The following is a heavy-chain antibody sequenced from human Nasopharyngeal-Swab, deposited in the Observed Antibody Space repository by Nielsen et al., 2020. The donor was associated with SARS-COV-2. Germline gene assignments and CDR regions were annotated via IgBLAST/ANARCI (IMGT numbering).Heavy chain of an antibody. CDR2: INNDGSTT. CDR3: TSGWFDP. CDR1: GFTFSNYA. Sequence: GESLKISCAASGFTFSNYAMTWVRQAPGKGLVWVSCINNDGSTTNYADSVKGRFTVSRDTAKNSLYLQMNSLRAEDTAVYYCTSGWFDPWGQGTLVTVSS. V-gene: IGHV3-74*01. J-gene: IGHJ5*02.